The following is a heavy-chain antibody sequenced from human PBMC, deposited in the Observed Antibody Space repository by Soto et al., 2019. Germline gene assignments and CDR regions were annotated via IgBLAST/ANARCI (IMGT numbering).Heavy chain of an antibody. J-gene: IGHJ4*02. CDR3: ARFEGRSGHFDY. D-gene: IGHD3-10*01. CDR2: IYYSGST. Sequence: QLQLQESGPGLVKPSETLSLTCTVSGGSISSSSYYWGWIRQPPGKGLEWIGSIYYSGSTYYNPSLKSRVTISVDTSKNQFSLKLSSVTAADTAVYYCARFEGRSGHFDYWGQGTLVTVSS. CDR1: GGSISSSSYY. V-gene: IGHV4-39*01.